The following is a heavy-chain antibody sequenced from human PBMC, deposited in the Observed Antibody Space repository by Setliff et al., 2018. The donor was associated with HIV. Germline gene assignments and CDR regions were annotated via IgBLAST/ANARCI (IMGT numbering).Heavy chain of an antibody. CDR2: IYYSGST. CDR3: ARGPSSSAYYRSTYNWFDP. V-gene: IGHV4-38-2*01. J-gene: IGHJ5*02. Sequence: SETLSLTCGVSGDSITGSFYWAWIRQPPGKGLEWIANIYYSGSTYYNPSLKSRLTISVDTSKNQFSLKLSSVTAADTAVYFCARGPSSSAYYRSTYNWFDPWGQGTLVTVSS. D-gene: IGHD3-22*01. CDR1: GDSITGSFY.